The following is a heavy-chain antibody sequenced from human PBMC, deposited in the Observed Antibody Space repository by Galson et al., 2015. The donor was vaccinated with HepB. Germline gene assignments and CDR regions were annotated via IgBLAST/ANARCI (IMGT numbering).Heavy chain of an antibody. D-gene: IGHD4-17*01. V-gene: IGHV3-23*01. CDR3: AKVGFDYRDYDDY. CDR2: ITGRDASI. CDR1: GITLSNVA. J-gene: IGHJ4*02. Sequence: SLRLSCAASGITLSNVAMSWVRQAPEKGLEWLLVITGRDASIYYADSAKGRFTISRDNSKNTVFLQMNSLRADDTAVYYCAKVGFDYRDYDDYWGQGTLVTVSS.